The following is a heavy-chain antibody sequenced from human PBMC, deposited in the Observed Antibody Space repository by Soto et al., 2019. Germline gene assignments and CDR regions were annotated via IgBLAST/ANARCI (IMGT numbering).Heavy chain of an antibody. Sequence: QVQLVQSGLEVKKPGASVKVSCKASAYTFTKDGISWVRQTPGQGLEWMGWISGYNGQTNYAQSFRGRLTFTTDTCTSTAYMALRSLRSDDTAMYYCARDWRKELWVEGLNAMDVWGQGTTGTFSS. CDR3: ARDWRKELWVEGLNAMDV. J-gene: IGHJ6*02. CDR1: AYTFTKDG. CDR2: ISGYNGQT. D-gene: IGHD3-16*01. V-gene: IGHV1-18*01.